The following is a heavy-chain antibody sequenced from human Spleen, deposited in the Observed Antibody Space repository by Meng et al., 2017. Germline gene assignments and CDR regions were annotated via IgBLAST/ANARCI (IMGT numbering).Heavy chain of an antibody. D-gene: IGHD6-19*01. CDR2: IYHSGST. Sequence: VQLLEPGPGVVKPSGSLSLTCAVSGGSISTTKWWNWVRQTPGKGLEWVGEIYHSGSTNSNPSLKSRVTMSVDKSKNQFSLTLTSVPAADTAVYYCASYNSGWPQFDSWGEGILVTVSS. V-gene: IGHV4-4*02. CDR1: GGSISTTKW. CDR3: ASYNSGWPQFDS. J-gene: IGHJ4*02.